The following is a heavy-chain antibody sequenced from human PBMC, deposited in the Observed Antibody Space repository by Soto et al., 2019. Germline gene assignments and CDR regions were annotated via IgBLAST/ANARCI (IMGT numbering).Heavy chain of an antibody. CDR3: ARDRSLVATDYYGMDV. CDR2: INPNSGGT. J-gene: IGHJ6*02. V-gene: IGHV1-2*04. Sequence: ASVKVSCKASGYTFTGSYMHWVRQAPGQGLEWMGWINPNSGGTNYAQKFQGWVTMTRDTSISTAYMELSRLRSDATAVYYCARDRSLVATDYYGMDVWGQGTTVTVSS. CDR1: GYTFTGSY. D-gene: IGHD6-6*01.